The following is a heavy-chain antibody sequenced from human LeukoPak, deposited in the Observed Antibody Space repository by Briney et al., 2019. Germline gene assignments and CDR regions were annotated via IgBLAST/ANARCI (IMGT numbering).Heavy chain of an antibody. D-gene: IGHD1/OR15-1a*01. V-gene: IGHV3-74*03. J-gene: IGHJ6*03. CDR2: IRTDGTIT. Sequence: TGGSLRLSCAASGFTFSSYWMHWVRQVPGKGLVWVLRIRTDGTITTYADSVKGRFSISRDNAKNTLYLQVNSLRVEDTAVYYCAREGTGSYMDVWGKGTTVTVSS. CDR1: GFTFSSYW. CDR3: AREGTGSYMDV.